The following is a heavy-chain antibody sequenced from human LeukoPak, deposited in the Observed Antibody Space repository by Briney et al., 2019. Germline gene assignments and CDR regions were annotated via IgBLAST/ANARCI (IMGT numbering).Heavy chain of an antibody. Sequence: SVKASSKASGGTCRGYAVTWVRQAPGQGLEWMGGIIPIFGTANYAQKFQGRVTITADESTSTAYMELSSLRSEDTAVYYCARGPSNDILTGYYFFDPCGQATLVTVSS. CDR1: GGTCRGYA. CDR3: ARGPSNDILTGYYFFDP. CDR2: IIPIFGTA. J-gene: IGHJ5*02. V-gene: IGHV1-69*13. D-gene: IGHD3-9*01.